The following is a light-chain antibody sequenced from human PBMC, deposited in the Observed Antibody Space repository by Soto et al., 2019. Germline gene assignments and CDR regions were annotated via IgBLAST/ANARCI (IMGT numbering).Light chain of an antibody. V-gene: IGLV2-14*01. CDR3: SSYTGSTTVV. CDR2: EVT. Sequence: QSVLTQPASVSGSPGQSITISCTGTSSDVGDYNYVSWYQQHPGKAPKLIIYEVTNRPSGVSNRFSGSKSGNTASLTISGLQAGDDADYYCSSYTGSTTVVFGGGTKLTVL. J-gene: IGLJ2*01. CDR1: SSDVGDYNY.